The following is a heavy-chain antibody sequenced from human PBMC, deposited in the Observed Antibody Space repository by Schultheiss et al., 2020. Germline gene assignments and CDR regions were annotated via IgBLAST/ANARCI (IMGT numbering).Heavy chain of an antibody. Sequence: ESLKISCAASGFTFSSYWMHWVRQAPGEGLVWVSRIDSDGSSTTYADSVKGRFTISRDNAKNTLYLQMNSLRAEDTAVYYCANNLHIWGQGTTVTVSS. D-gene: IGHD5-24*01. CDR2: IDSDGSST. CDR3: ANNLHI. V-gene: IGHV3-74*01. CDR1: GFTFSSYW. J-gene: IGHJ6*02.